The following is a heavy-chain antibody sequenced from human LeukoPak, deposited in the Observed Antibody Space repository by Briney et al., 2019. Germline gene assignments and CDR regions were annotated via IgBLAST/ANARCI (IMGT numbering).Heavy chain of an antibody. CDR1: GFTVRDNY. J-gene: IGHJ4*02. Sequence: GGSLRLSCAVSGFTVRDNYLNWVRQTPGGGLECVSVLYSGGAAYYADSVKGRFTISRDTSNNTLSLQMNSLRVEDTALYYCARGTFSPQGSYYGHWGQGTRVTVSS. CDR2: LYSGGAA. V-gene: IGHV3-53*01. CDR3: ARGTFSPQGSYYGH. D-gene: IGHD3-10*01.